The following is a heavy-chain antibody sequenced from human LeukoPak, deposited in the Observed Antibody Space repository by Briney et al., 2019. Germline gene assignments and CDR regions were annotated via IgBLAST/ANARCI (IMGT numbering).Heavy chain of an antibody. CDR3: AKDPGYCSSTSCYTGAGYMDV. V-gene: IGHV3-21*01. Sequence: GGSLRLSCAASGFTFSSYSMNWVRQAPGKGLEWVSSISSSSSCIYYADSVKGRFTISRDNAKNSLYLQMNSLRAEDTAVYYCAKDPGYCSSTSCYTGAGYMDVWGKGTTVTVSS. D-gene: IGHD2-2*02. CDR1: GFTFSSYS. CDR2: ISSSSSCI. J-gene: IGHJ6*03.